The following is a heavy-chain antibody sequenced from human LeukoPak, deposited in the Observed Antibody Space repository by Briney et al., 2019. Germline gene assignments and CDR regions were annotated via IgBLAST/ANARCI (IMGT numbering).Heavy chain of an antibody. Sequence: GGSLRLSCAASGFTFSSYAMSWVRQAPGKGLEWVLAISGSGGSTYYADAVKGRFTISRDNSKNTLYLQMNSLRAEDTAVYYCAKGGRYSSSKPPDYWGQGTLVTVSS. CDR1: GFTFSSYA. CDR2: ISGSGGST. CDR3: AKGGRYSSSKPPDY. V-gene: IGHV3-23*01. D-gene: IGHD6-6*01. J-gene: IGHJ4*02.